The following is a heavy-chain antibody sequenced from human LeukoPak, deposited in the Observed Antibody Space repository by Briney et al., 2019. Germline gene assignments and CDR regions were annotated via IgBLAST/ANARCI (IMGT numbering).Heavy chain of an antibody. CDR1: GGSISSSSYY. V-gene: IGHV4-39*01. D-gene: IGHD3-10*01. J-gene: IGHJ4*02. CDR2: IYYSRST. Sequence: SETLSLTCTVSGGSISSSSYYWGWIRQPPGKGLEWFGSIYYSRSTDYNPSLKSRVTISVDTSKNQFSLKLSSVTAADTAVYYCARLLWFGELLRYFDYWGQGTLVTVSS. CDR3: ARLLWFGELLRYFDY.